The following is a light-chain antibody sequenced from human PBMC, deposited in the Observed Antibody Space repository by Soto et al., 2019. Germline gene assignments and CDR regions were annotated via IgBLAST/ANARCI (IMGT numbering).Light chain of an antibody. CDR1: QGMSNY. V-gene: IGKV1-27*01. J-gene: IGKJ4*01. Sequence: DIQMTQSPSSLSASVGDRVTITCRASQGMSNYLAWYQQKPGKVPKPLIYAASTLQSGVPSRFSGSGSGTDFTLTISSLQPDDVATYYCQKYNSAPLTFGGGTKVEIK. CDR2: AAS. CDR3: QKYNSAPLT.